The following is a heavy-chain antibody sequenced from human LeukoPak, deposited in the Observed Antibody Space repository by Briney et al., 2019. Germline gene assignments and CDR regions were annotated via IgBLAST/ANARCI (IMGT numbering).Heavy chain of an antibody. V-gene: IGHV3-48*03. Sequence: GGSLRLSCAASGFTLSSYEMNWVRQTPGKGLEWVSYISSRDTTTYYADSVKGRFTIFRDNAKNSLYLQVNSLRAEDTAVYYCARGYYFDSGGPYYCDYWGQGTLVTVSS. J-gene: IGHJ4*02. CDR2: ISSRDTTT. CDR3: ARGYYFDSGGPYYCDY. D-gene: IGHD3-10*01. CDR1: GFTLSSYE.